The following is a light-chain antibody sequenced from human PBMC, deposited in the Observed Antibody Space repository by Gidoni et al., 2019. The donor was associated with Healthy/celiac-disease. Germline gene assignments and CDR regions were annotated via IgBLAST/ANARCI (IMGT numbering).Light chain of an antibody. CDR1: SSDVGGYNY. CDR2: EVS. CDR3: SSYTSSSTLV. J-gene: IGLJ1*01. V-gene: IGLV2-14*01. Sequence: QSALTQPASVSGSPGQAITISCTGPSSDVGGYNYVSWCQQHPGKAPKLMIYEVSNRPSGVSNRFSGSKSGNTASLTISGLQAEDEADYYCSSYTSSSTLVFGTGTKVTVL.